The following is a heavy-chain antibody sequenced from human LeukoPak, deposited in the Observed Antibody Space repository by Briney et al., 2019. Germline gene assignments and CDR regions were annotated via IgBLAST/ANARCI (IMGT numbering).Heavy chain of an antibody. J-gene: IGHJ4*02. Sequence: ASVKVSCKASGYTFTSYGIRWVRQAPGQGLEWMGWISAYKGNTNYGQKLQGRVTMTTDTSTSTAYMELRSLRSDDTAVYYCARERVGAIFDYWGQGTLVTVSS. D-gene: IGHD1-26*01. V-gene: IGHV1-18*01. CDR2: ISAYKGNT. CDR3: ARERVGAIFDY. CDR1: GYTFTSYG.